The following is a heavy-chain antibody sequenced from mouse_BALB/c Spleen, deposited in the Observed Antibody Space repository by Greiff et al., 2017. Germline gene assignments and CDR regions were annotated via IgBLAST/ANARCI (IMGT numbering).Heavy chain of an antibody. CDR1: GFAFSSYD. CDR2: ISSGGGST. V-gene: IGHV5-12-1*01. J-gene: IGHJ3*01. Sequence: EVHLVESGGGLVKPGGSLKLSCAASGFAFSSYDMSWVRQTPEKRLEWVAYISSGGGSTYYPDTVKGRFTISRDNAKNTLYLQMSSLKSEDTAMYYCARQRLTPFAYWGQGTLVTVSA. CDR3: ARQRLTPFAY. D-gene: IGHD3-2*02.